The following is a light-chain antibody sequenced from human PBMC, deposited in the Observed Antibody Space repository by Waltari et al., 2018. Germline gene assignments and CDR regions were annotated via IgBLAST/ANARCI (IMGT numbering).Light chain of an antibody. CDR1: QSVSSN. V-gene: IGKV3-15*01. Sequence: ETVVTQSPATLSVSPGERATLSCRTSQSVSSNLAWYQQKPGQAPRLLIYDASTRATGIPARFSGSGSGTEFTLTISSLQAEDPAVYYCQQYHNWPRTFGGGTKVEIK. CDR3: QQYHNWPRT. CDR2: DAS. J-gene: IGKJ4*01.